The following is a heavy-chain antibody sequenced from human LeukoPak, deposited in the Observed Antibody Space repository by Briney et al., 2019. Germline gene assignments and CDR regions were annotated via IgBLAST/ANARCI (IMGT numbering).Heavy chain of an antibody. Sequence: SETLSLTCTVSGGSISSSRYYWGWIRQPPGKGLERIGSIYYSGSTYYNPSLKSRVTISVDTSKNQFSLKLSSVTAADTAVYYCARPVGSSWIGDAFDIWGQGTMVTVSS. CDR2: IYYSGST. V-gene: IGHV4-39*01. CDR3: ARPVGSSWIGDAFDI. CDR1: GGSISSSRYY. J-gene: IGHJ3*02. D-gene: IGHD6-13*01.